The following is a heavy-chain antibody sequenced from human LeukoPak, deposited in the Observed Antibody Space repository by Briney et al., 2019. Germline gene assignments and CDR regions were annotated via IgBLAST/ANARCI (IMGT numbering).Heavy chain of an antibody. Sequence: SETLSLTCTVSGGSISSYYWRWIRQPPGKGLEWIGYIYYSGSTNYNPSLKSRVTISVDTSKNQFSLKLSSVTAADTAVYYCARGLNYYDSSGYVDPFDYWGQGTLVTVSS. J-gene: IGHJ4*02. D-gene: IGHD3-22*01. CDR1: GGSISSYY. CDR3: ARGLNYYDSSGYVDPFDY. V-gene: IGHV4-59*01. CDR2: IYYSGST.